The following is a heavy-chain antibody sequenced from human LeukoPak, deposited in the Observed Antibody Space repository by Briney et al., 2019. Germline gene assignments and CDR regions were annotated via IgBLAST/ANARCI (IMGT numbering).Heavy chain of an antibody. CDR2: IFTSGNT. J-gene: IGHJ4*02. V-gene: IGHV4-4*07. D-gene: IGHD2-2*01. Sequence: SETLSLTCTVSGASIRSYYWTWIRQPAGKGLEWIGRIFTSGNTNYNPSLKSRVTISVDTSKKQFSLKLTSVTAADTAVYYCARGLPGYWGQGTLVTVSS. CDR3: ARGLPGY. CDR1: GASIRSYY.